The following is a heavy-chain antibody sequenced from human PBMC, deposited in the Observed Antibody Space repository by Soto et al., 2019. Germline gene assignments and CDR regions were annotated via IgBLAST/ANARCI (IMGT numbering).Heavy chain of an antibody. CDR1: GFTFSSYA. CDR2: SGSGGSI. CDR3: AKERQTAY. Sequence: LRLSCAASGFTFSSYAMSWVRQAPGKGLEWVSGSGSGGSIYYADSVKGRFTISRDNSKNTLYLQMNSLRAEDTAVYYCAKERQTAYWGQGTLVTVSS. J-gene: IGHJ4*02. V-gene: IGHV3-23*01.